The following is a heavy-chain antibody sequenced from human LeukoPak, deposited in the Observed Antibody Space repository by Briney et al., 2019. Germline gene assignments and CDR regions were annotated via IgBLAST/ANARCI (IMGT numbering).Heavy chain of an antibody. D-gene: IGHD3-22*01. CDR3: ARRDSSGYYGLGAFDI. Sequence: PSETLSLTCTVSGGPISSTSYYWGWIRQPPGKGLEWIGSIYYSGSTYYNPSLKSRVTISVDTSKNQFSLKLSSVTAADTAVYYCARRDSSGYYGLGAFDIWGQGTMVTVSS. J-gene: IGHJ3*02. CDR1: GGPISSTSYY. CDR2: IYYSGST. V-gene: IGHV4-39*01.